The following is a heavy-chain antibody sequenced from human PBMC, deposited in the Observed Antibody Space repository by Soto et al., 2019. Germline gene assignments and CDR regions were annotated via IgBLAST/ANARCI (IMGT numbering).Heavy chain of an antibody. CDR1: GFTFSSYA. V-gene: IGHV3-23*01. Sequence: PGGSLRLSCAASGFTFSSYAMSWVRQAPGKGLEWVSAISGSGGSTYYADSVKGRFTISRDNSKNTLYLQMNSLRAEDTAVYYCAKGLWRIVVVVAATPLDYWGQGTLVTVSS. CDR3: AKGLWRIVVVVAATPLDY. CDR2: ISGSGGST. D-gene: IGHD2-15*01. J-gene: IGHJ4*02.